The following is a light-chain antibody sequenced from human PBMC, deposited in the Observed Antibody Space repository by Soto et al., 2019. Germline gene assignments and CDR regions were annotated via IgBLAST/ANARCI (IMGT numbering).Light chain of an antibody. CDR1: QSVSSNY. V-gene: IGKV3-20*01. Sequence: EIVLTQSPGTLFLSPGERATLSCRASQSVSSNYLAWYQQKPGQAPRLLIYGASSRATGIPDRFSGSGSGTHFTLTISRLEPEDFAVYYSQQFGSSPALTFGGATKVEIK. J-gene: IGKJ4*01. CDR2: GAS. CDR3: QQFGSSPALT.